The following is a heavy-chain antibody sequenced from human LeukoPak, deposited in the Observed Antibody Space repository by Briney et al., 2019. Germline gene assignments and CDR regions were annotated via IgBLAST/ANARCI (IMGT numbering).Heavy chain of an antibody. CDR2: INHSGST. D-gene: IGHD6-19*01. Sequence: SETLSLTCAVYGGSFSGYYWSWIRQPPGKGLEWIGEINHSGSTNYNPSLKSRVTISVDTSKNQFSLKLGSVTAADTAVYYCARVPFSSGWYYFDYWGQGTLVTVSS. CDR3: ARVPFSSGWYYFDY. J-gene: IGHJ4*02. V-gene: IGHV4-34*01. CDR1: GGSFSGYY.